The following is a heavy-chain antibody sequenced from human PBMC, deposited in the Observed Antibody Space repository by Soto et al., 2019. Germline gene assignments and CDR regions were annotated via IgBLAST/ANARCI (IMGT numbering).Heavy chain of an antibody. CDR1: GGSIRNYY. Sequence: SETLSLTCTVSGGSIRNYYWSWIRQPPGKGLEWIGNIHYNGNTKYNPSLKSRVTMSVDTSKNQFSLKLISVTAADTAVYYCAREGNLGRWLQPLDYWGQGTLVTVSS. D-gene: IGHD5-12*01. CDR2: IHYNGNT. CDR3: AREGNLGRWLQPLDY. V-gene: IGHV4-59*01. J-gene: IGHJ4*02.